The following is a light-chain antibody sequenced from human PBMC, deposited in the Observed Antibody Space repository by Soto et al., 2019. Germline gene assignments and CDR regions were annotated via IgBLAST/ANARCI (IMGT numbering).Light chain of an antibody. CDR2: AAT. J-gene: IGKJ4*01. V-gene: IGKV1-12*01. CDR3: QQANSLPLT. Sequence: DIQMTQSPSSVSASVGDRVAITCRATQGISNWLAWYQQKPGQAPKLLIYAATSLQDVVPLRFSGSGSGADSTLTISALQPEDFATYYCQQANSLPLTFGGGTKVEIK. CDR1: QGISNW.